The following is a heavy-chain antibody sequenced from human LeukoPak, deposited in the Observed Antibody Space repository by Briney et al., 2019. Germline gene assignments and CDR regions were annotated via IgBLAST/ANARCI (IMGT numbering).Heavy chain of an antibody. CDR1: GSTFSSYA. J-gene: IGHJ6*03. CDR2: ISGSGGST. CDR3: AKNYRPWEPHGYYYYMDV. V-gene: IGHV3-23*01. Sequence: GGSLRLSCAASGSTFSSYAMSWVRQAPGKGLEWVSAISGSGGSTYYADSVKGRFTISRDNSKNTLYLQMNSLRAEDTAVYYCAKNYRPWEPHGYYYYMDVWGKGTTVTVSS. D-gene: IGHD1-26*01.